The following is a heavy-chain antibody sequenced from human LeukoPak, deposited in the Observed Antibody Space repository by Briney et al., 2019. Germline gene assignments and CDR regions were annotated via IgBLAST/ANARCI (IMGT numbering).Heavy chain of an antibody. CDR2: IYYSGST. CDR3: ARDRYYGSGGFGY. CDR1: GGSISSYY. V-gene: IGHV4-59*12. D-gene: IGHD3-10*01. Sequence: KTSETLSLTCTVSGGSISSYYWSWIRQPPGKGLEWIGYIYYSGSTNYNPSLRSRVTISVDTSKNQFSLKLSSVTAADTAVYYCARDRYYGSGGFGYWGQGTLVTVSS. J-gene: IGHJ4*02.